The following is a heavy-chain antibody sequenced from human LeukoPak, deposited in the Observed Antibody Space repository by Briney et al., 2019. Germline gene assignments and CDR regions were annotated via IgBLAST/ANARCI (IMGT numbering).Heavy chain of an antibody. CDR1: GASIGSSGSY. Sequence: SETLSLSCTVSGASIGSSGSYWGWIRQPPGKGLEWIGTISFSGSTYHNPSLKSRVTISVDTSKNQFSLKLSSVTAADTAVYYCARHFDRVTTPAFDIWGQGTMVTVSS. V-gene: IGHV4-39*01. J-gene: IGHJ3*02. CDR3: ARHFDRVTTPAFDI. D-gene: IGHD4-17*01. CDR2: ISFSGST.